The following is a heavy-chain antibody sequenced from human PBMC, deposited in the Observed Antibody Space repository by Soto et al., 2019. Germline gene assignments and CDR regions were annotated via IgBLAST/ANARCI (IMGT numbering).Heavy chain of an antibody. V-gene: IGHV2-26*01. CDR2: IFSNDEK. Sequence: QVTLKKSGPVLVKPTETLTLTCTVSGFSLRNARMGVSWIRQPPGKALEWLANIFSNDEKAHSTSLKSRLTISKDTSKSQVVLSMPNMDPVDTATYYCAWIGQLLVVPYMDVWGKGTTVTVSS. CDR1: GFSLRNARMG. J-gene: IGHJ6*03. D-gene: IGHD5-18*01. CDR3: AWIGQLLVVPYMDV.